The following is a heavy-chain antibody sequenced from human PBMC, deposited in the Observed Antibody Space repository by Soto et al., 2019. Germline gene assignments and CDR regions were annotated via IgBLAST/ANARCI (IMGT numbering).Heavy chain of an antibody. Sequence: GGSLRLSCAASGFTFSSYGMHWVRQAPGKGLEWVAVISYDGSNKYYADSVKGRFTISRDNSKNTLYLQMNSLRAEDTAVYYCAKDLSSGWTFDYWGLGTLVTVSS. CDR2: ISYDGSNK. V-gene: IGHV3-30*18. J-gene: IGHJ4*02. CDR1: GFTFSSYG. D-gene: IGHD6-19*01. CDR3: AKDLSSGWTFDY.